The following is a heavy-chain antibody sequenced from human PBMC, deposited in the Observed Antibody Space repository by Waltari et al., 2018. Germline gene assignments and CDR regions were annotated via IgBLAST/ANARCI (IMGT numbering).Heavy chain of an antibody. Sequence: EVQLFESGGGLVQAGGSLRLSWPASGFTFSSYAMSCVRQAPGKGLGWVSAISGSGGSTYYADSVKGRFTISRDNSKNTLYLKMNSLSAEDTAVYYCAKIGLRGTYCDYWGQGTLVTVAS. CDR1: GFTFSSYA. CDR3: AKIGLRGTYCDY. J-gene: IGHJ4*02. V-gene: IGHV3-23*01. CDR2: ISGSGGST. D-gene: IGHD4-17*01.